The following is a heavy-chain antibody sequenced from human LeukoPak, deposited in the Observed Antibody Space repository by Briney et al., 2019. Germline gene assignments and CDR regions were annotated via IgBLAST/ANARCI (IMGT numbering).Heavy chain of an antibody. J-gene: IGHJ3*02. Sequence: AAVKVSCKAYGYTFTSYGISWVRLGHGQGLEWMGWISAYNGNTNYAQKLQGRVTMTTDTSTSTAYMELSSLRSEDTAVYYCARDGNFDIWGQGTMVTISS. CDR1: GYTFTSYG. D-gene: IGHD1-1*01. CDR3: ARDGNFDI. CDR2: ISAYNGNT. V-gene: IGHV1-18*01.